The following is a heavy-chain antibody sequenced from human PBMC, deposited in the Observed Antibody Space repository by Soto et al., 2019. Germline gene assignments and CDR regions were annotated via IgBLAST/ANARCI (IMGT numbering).Heavy chain of an antibody. J-gene: IGHJ6*02. V-gene: IGHV3-23*01. D-gene: IGHD4-4*01. Sequence: GGSLRLSCAASGFTFSTYPMSWVRQAPGKGLEWVSGISGSGISTYYTDSVKGRFTISRDNPKNTVFLQMNSLRDEDTAVYYCVKPPVITASYYYYDMDVWGQGTTVTVSS. CDR2: ISGSGIST. CDR3: VKPPVITASYYYYDMDV. CDR1: GFTFSTYP.